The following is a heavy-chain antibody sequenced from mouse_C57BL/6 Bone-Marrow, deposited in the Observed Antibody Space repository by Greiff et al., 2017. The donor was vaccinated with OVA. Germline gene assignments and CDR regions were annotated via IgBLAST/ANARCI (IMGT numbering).Heavy chain of an antibody. CDR2: IDPSDSYT. CDR3: ARRVLRQYYFDY. Sequence: QVQLQQPGAELVMPGASVKLSCKASGYTFTSYWMHWVKQRPGQGLEWIGEIDPSDSYTNYNQKFKGKSTLTVAKSSSTAYMQLSSLTSEDSAVYYCARRVLRQYYFDYWGQGTTLTVSS. CDR1: GYTFTSYW. J-gene: IGHJ2*01. D-gene: IGHD1-1*01. V-gene: IGHV1-69*01.